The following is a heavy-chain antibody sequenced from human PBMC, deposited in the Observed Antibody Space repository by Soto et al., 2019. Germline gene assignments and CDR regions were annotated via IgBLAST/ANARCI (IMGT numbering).Heavy chain of an antibody. CDR3: ARHMRRKLDAFYY. D-gene: IGHD6-13*01. CDR1: GGSISSSNYH. Sequence: SETLSLTCTVSGGSISSSNYHWGWIRQPPGKGLEWIGSMYYSGSAYYNPSLKSRVTISVDTSKNQFSLKLTSVTAADTAVYHCARHMRRKLDAFYYWGQGILVT. CDR2: MYYSGSA. V-gene: IGHV4-39*01. J-gene: IGHJ4*02.